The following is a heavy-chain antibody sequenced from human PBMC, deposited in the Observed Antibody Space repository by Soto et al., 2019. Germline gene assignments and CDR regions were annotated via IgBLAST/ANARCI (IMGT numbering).Heavy chain of an antibody. CDR1: GFTFKNHY. Sequence: QVQLVESGGGLVKPGGSLRLSCAASGFTFKNHYMTWIRQAPGKGLEWVSYISDSGSSIYYADSVKGRFTISRDNAKNSLLLEMNSLRGEDTAVYYCARQYSSMLDLWGQGTLVPVSS. D-gene: IGHD6-13*01. CDR2: ISDSGSSI. V-gene: IGHV3-11*01. J-gene: IGHJ4*02. CDR3: ARQYSSMLDL.